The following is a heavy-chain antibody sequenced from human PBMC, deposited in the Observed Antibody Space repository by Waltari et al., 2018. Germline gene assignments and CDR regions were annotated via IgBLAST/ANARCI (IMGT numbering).Heavy chain of an antibody. CDR3: AKSGRSPWAFDI. J-gene: IGHJ3*02. CDR2: IGGSTGST. D-gene: IGHD3-10*01. Sequence: EVQLVESGGGLVQPGGSLRLSCTASGFTFSSYGMTWVRQAPGKGLEWVSAIGGSTGSTNYADSVRGRFTSSRDNSKNTLYLQMNSLRAEDTALYYCAKSGRSPWAFDIWGQGTMVTVSS. CDR1: GFTFSSYG. V-gene: IGHV3-23*04.